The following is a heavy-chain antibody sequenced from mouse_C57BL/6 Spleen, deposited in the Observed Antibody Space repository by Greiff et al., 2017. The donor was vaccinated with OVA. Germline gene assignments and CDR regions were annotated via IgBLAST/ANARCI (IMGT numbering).Heavy chain of an antibody. CDR3: ARTAQATLFDD. J-gene: IGHJ2*01. D-gene: IGHD3-2*02. Sequence: QVQLQQPGAELVMPGASVKLSCKASGYTFTSYWMHWVKQRPGQGLEWIGEIDPSDSYTNYNQKFKGKSTLTVDKSSSTAYMQLSSLTSEDSAVYYWARTAQATLFDDWGKGTTLTVSS. V-gene: IGHV1-69*01. CDR1: GYTFTSYW. CDR2: IDPSDSYT.